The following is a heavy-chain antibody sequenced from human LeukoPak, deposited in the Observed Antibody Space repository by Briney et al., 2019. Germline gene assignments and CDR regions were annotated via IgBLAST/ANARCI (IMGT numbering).Heavy chain of an antibody. CDR3: AREGVRGSGSYYNLFARAYFDY. V-gene: IGHV3-21*01. Sequence: GGSLRLSCAASGFTVSSNYMSWVRQAPGKGLEWVSSISSSSSYIYYADSVKGRFTISRDNAKNSLYLQMNSLRAEDTAVYYCAREGVRGSGSYYNLFARAYFDYWGQGTLVTVSS. D-gene: IGHD3-10*01. CDR1: GFTVSSNY. CDR2: ISSSSSYI. J-gene: IGHJ4*02.